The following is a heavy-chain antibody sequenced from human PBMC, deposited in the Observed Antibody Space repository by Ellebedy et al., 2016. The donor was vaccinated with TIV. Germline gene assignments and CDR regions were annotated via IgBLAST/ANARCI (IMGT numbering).Heavy chain of an antibody. CDR2: ISYDGSNK. CDR1: GFTFSSYA. D-gene: IGHD4-23*01. Sequence: GESLKISXAASGFTFSSYAMHWVRQAPGKGLEWVAVISYDGSNKYYADSVKGRFTISRDNSKNTLYLQMNSLRAEDTAVYYCARETVRWPLQDYYGMDVWGQGTTVTVSS. V-gene: IGHV3-30-3*01. CDR3: ARETVRWPLQDYYGMDV. J-gene: IGHJ6*02.